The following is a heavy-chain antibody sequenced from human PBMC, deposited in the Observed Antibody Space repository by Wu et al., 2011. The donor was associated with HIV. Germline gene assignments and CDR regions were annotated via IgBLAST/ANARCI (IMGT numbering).Heavy chain of an antibody. CDR2: TVPVLGGT. CDR3: ARDFGGDEDS. V-gene: IGHV1-69*04. J-gene: IGHJ4*02. Sequence: QVHLVQSGAEMKKPGSSVKVSCEASGGTFNGYAVSWVRQAPGQGLEWMGGTVPVLGGTDYAQKFRGRVTITTDTSTTTAYMELRNLRAEDTAVYYCARDFGGDEDSWGQGTLVTVSS. D-gene: IGHD2-21*01. CDR1: GGTFNGYA.